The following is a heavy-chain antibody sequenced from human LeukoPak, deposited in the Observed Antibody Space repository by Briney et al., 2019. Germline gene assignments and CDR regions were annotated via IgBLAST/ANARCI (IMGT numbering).Heavy chain of an antibody. CDR1: GFTFDDYA. J-gene: IGHJ4*02. CDR3: SKDRYQLLFYYFDY. CDR2: MSWNSGSI. V-gene: IGHV3-9*03. Sequence: PGRSLRLSCAASGFTFDDYAMHWVRQARGKGREWVSGMSWNSGSIVYGDSVKGRFTISRHNAKDSLYLQMNSLRAEDMALYYCSKDRYQLLFYYFDYWGQGTLVTVSS. D-gene: IGHD2-2*01.